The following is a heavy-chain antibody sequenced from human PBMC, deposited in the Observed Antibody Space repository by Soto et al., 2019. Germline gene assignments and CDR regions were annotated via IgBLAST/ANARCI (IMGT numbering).Heavy chain of an antibody. CDR3: AKGQQLTVYYFDY. Sequence: EVQLVESGGGLVQPGRSLRLSCAASGFTFDDYAMHWVRQAPGKGLEWVSGISWNSGSIGYADSVKGRFTISRDNAKNSLYLQMNSLRDEDTALYYCAKGQQLTVYYFDYWGQGTLVTVSS. D-gene: IGHD6-13*01. CDR2: ISWNSGSI. J-gene: IGHJ4*02. CDR1: GFTFDDYA. V-gene: IGHV3-9*01.